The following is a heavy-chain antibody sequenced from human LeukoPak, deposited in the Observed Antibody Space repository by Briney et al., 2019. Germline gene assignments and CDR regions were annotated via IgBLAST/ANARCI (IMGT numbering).Heavy chain of an antibody. V-gene: IGHV1-18*01. CDR3: ARIWDYDFWSGYYTHDY. J-gene: IGHJ4*02. Sequence: VASVKVSCKASGYTFTSYGISWVRQAPGQGLEWMGWISAYNGNTNYAQKFQGRVTMTTDTSTSTAYMELRSLRSDDTAVYYCARIWDYDFWSGYYTHDYWGQGTLVTVSS. CDR1: GYTFTSYG. CDR2: ISAYNGNT. D-gene: IGHD3-3*01.